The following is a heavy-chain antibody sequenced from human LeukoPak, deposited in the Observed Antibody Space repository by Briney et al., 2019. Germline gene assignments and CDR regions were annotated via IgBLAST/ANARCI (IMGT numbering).Heavy chain of an antibody. V-gene: IGHV1-69*04. D-gene: IGHD6-13*01. Sequence: SVKVSCKASGGTFSSYAISWVRQAPGQGLEWMGRIIPILGIANYAQKFQGRVTITADKSTSTAYMELSSLRSEDTAVYYCARDPGRAGYSSSWYFNWFDPWGQGTLVTVSS. CDR2: IIPILGIA. J-gene: IGHJ5*02. CDR3: ARDPGRAGYSSSWYFNWFDP. CDR1: GGTFSSYA.